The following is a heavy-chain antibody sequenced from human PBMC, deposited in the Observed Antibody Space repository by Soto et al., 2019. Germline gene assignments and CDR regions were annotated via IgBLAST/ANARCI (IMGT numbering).Heavy chain of an antibody. V-gene: IGHV1-18*04. CDR2: ISPYTGNT. D-gene: IGHD6-19*01. J-gene: IGHJ6*02. Sequence: QVQLVQSGAEVKRPGASLKVSCKASGYTFTSYGINWVRQAPGQGLEWMGWISPYTGNTNYVQEFQGRVTMTADTSTSTAYMELRRLRSDDTAVYYCAREKGKAVTGTYYYYGMDVWGQGTTVTVSS. CDR1: GYTFTSYG. CDR3: AREKGKAVTGTYYYYGMDV.